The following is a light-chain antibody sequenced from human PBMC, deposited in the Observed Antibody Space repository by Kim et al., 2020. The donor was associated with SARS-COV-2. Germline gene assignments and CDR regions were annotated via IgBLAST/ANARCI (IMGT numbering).Light chain of an antibody. Sequence: EVVMTQSPATLSVSPGEKATLSCRATQTVDSSLAWYQQKPGQAPRLLIHGASIRATGIPARFSGSGSGTEFTLTISSLQSEDLAIYFCQQYNNRPYTFGPGTKLEIK. J-gene: IGKJ2*01. CDR1: QTVDSS. CDR3: QQYNNRPYT. CDR2: GAS. V-gene: IGKV3-15*01.